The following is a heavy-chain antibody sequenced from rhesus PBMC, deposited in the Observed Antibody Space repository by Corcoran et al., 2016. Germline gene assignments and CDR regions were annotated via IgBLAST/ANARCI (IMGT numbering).Heavy chain of an antibody. CDR3: ARWASSSVPEDDYGYYYTGNYFDY. D-gene: IGHD3-9*01. V-gene: IGHV4-127*01. Sequence: QVQLQESGPGLVKPSETLSLTCAVSGYSISSGYGWSWIRQPPGKGLEWIGYIGGTSASTNSHPSLKSRVTISKDTSKNQFSLKLSSVTAADTAVYYCARWASSSVPEDDYGYYYTGNYFDYWGQGVLVTVSS. J-gene: IGHJ4*01. CDR2: IGGTSAST. CDR1: GYSISSGYG.